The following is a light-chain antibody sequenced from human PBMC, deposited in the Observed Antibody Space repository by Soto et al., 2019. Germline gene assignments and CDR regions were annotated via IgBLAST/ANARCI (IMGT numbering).Light chain of an antibody. CDR1: SSDIGAGYR. Sequence: QSVLTQPPSVSGAPGERVTISCTGSSSDIGAGYRVRWYQQFPGTAPKLLIYDNTNRPSRVSVRFSGSKSGTSASLAISGLQAEDEADYYCQSFDKYLSAVVFGGGTKLTDL. CDR3: QSFDKYLSAVV. J-gene: IGLJ2*01. CDR2: DNT. V-gene: IGLV1-40*01.